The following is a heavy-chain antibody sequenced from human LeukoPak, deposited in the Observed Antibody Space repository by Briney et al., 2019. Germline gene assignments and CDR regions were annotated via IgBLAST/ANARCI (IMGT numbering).Heavy chain of an antibody. D-gene: IGHD6-6*01. CDR1: GFTFSSYA. V-gene: IGHV3-23*01. CDR3: ATYSSSSNHNWFDP. Sequence: GGSLRLSCAASGFTFSSYAMSWVRQAPGKGLEWVSAISGSGGSTYYADSVKGRFTISRDNSKNTLYLQMNSLRAEDTAVYYCATYSSSSNHNWFDPWGQGTLVTVSS. CDR2: ISGSGGST. J-gene: IGHJ5*02.